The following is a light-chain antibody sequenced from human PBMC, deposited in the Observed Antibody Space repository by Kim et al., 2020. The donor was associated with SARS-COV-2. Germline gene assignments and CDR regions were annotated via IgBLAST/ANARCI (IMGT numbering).Light chain of an antibody. V-gene: IGLV7-43*01. CDR3: LLDFGGSRWV. CDR1: TGAVTSGYY. J-gene: IGLJ2*01. Sequence: QTVVTQEPSLTVSPGGTVTLTCASSTGAVTSGYYPNWFQQKPGPAPRALIYSTSNRHSWTPARFSGSLLGGKAALTLSGVQPEDGADDHCLLDFGGSRWVFGGGTQLTVL. CDR2: STS.